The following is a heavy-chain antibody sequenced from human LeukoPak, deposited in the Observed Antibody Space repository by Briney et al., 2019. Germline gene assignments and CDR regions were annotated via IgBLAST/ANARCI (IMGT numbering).Heavy chain of an antibody. CDR2: INPNSGGT. D-gene: IGHD3-9*01. CDR3: ASSVLRYFEGIYYYYHMDV. Sequence: ASVKVSCKASGYTFTGYYMHWVRQAPGQGLEWMGWINPNSGGTNYAQKFQGRVTMTGDTSISTAYMELSRLRSDDTAVYYCASSVLRYFEGIYYYYHMDVWGKGTTVTVSS. J-gene: IGHJ6*03. V-gene: IGHV1-2*02. CDR1: GYTFTGYY.